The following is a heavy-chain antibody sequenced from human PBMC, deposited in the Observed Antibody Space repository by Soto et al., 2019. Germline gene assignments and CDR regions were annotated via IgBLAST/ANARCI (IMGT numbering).Heavy chain of an antibody. CDR2: INDDGSST. CDR1: GFTFSMYW. V-gene: IGHV3-74*01. J-gene: IGHJ4*02. CDR3: TRGPRSTSTGTGAF. Sequence: PGGSLRLSCAASGFTFSMYWMHWVRQVLGKGPEWVSRINDDGSSTNYADSVKGRFTISRDNAKNTLYLQLNDLRAEDTAVYYCTRGPRSTSTGTGAFWGQGTLVTVSS. D-gene: IGHD1-1*01.